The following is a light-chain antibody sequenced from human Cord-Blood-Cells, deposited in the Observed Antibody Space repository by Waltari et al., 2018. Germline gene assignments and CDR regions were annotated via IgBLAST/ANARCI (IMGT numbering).Light chain of an antibody. CDR3: QQSYSTPYS. J-gene: IGKJ2*03. CDR1: QSISSY. Sequence: DIQMTQSPSSLSASVGDRVTITCLASQSISSYLNWYQQKPGKAPKLLIYAASSLQSGVPARFSDSGSGTDFTLTISSLQPEDFATYYCQQSYSTPYSFGQGTKLEIK. V-gene: IGKV1-39*01. CDR2: AAS.